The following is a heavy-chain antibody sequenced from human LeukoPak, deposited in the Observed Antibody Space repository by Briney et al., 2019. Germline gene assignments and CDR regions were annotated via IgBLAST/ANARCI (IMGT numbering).Heavy chain of an antibody. Sequence: ASVKVSCKVSGYTLTELSMHWVRQAPGKGLEWMGGFDPEDGETIYAQKFQGRVTMTEDTSTDTAYMELSSLRSEDTAVYYCATGPPYYYYMDVWGKGTTVTVPS. CDR1: GYTLTELS. CDR2: FDPEDGET. V-gene: IGHV1-24*01. J-gene: IGHJ6*03. CDR3: ATGPPYYYYMDV.